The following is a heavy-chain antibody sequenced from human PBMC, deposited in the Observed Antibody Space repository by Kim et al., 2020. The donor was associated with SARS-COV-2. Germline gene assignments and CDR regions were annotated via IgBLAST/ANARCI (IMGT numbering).Heavy chain of an antibody. V-gene: IGHV1-18*01. CDR2: ISAYNGNT. J-gene: IGHJ1*01. CDR3: VYSSSWHDAEYFQH. D-gene: IGHD6-13*01. Sequence: ASVKVSCKASGYTFTSYGISWVRQAPGQGLEWMGWISAYNGNTKYAQKLQGRVTMTTDTSTSTAYMELRSLRSDDTAVYYCVYSSSWHDAEYFQHWCQGTLVTVSS. CDR1: GYTFTSYG.